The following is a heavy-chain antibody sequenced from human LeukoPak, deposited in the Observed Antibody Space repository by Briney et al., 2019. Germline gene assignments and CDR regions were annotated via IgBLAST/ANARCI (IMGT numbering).Heavy chain of an antibody. J-gene: IGHJ4*02. D-gene: IGHD4-17*01. Sequence: ASVKVSCKASGGTFSSYAISWVRQAPGQGLEWMGWMNPKSGYTGSAQKFQGRVTMTRTTSISTAYMELSGLTSEDTAVYYCARTDGDLDYWGQGSLVTVSS. CDR3: ARTDGDLDY. V-gene: IGHV1-8*02. CDR1: GGTFSSYA. CDR2: MNPKSGYT.